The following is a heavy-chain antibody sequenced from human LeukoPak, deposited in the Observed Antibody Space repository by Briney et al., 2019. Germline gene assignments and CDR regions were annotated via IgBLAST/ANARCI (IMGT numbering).Heavy chain of an antibody. Sequence: PGRSLRLSCAASGFTFSSYGMHWVRQAPGKGPEWVAVIWYDGSNKYYADSVKGRFTISRDNSKNTLYLQMNSLRAEDTAVYYCAKDLQDCSSTSCYDALDYWGQGTLVTVSS. D-gene: IGHD2-2*01. J-gene: IGHJ4*02. CDR3: AKDLQDCSSTSCYDALDY. CDR2: IWYDGSNK. V-gene: IGHV3-33*06. CDR1: GFTFSSYG.